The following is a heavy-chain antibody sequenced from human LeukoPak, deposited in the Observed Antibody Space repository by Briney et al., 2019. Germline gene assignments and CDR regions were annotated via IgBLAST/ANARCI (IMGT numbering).Heavy chain of an antibody. D-gene: IGHD2-2*02. J-gene: IGHJ4*02. CDR2: INHSGST. CDR3: ARVVLGYCSSTSCSTGDY. Sequence: PSQTLSLTCAVSGGSISSGGYSWSWIRQPPGTGLEWIGEINHSGSTNYNPSLKSRVTISVDTSKNQFSLKLSSVTAADTAVYYCARVVLGYCSSTSCSTGDYWGQGTLVTVSS. V-gene: IGHV4-30-2*01. CDR1: GGSISSGGYS.